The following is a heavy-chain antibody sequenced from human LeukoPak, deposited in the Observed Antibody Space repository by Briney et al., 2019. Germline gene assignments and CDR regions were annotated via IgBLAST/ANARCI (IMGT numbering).Heavy chain of an antibody. J-gene: IGHJ3*02. D-gene: IGHD3-3*01. CDR1: GGSISSGSYY. CDR3: ARGYYDFWSGYYPISPRSFDI. Sequence: SETLSLTCTVSGGSISSGSYYWSWIRQPAGKGLEWIGRIYTSGSTNYNPSLKSRVTISVDTSKNQFSLKLSSVTAADTAVYYCARGYYDFWSGYYPISPRSFDIWGQGTMVTVSS. V-gene: IGHV4-61*02. CDR2: IYTSGST.